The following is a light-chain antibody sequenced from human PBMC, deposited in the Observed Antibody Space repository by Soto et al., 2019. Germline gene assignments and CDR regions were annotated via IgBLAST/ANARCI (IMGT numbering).Light chain of an antibody. CDR1: QSVSSN. V-gene: IGKV3-15*01. CDR2: GAS. Sequence: ILLTHSPATLSVSPGDRVTLSCSASQSVSSNLAWYQQKPGQAPRLLIYGASSRATGISGRFSGSGSGTEFSLTISSLQSEDFAVYYCQQYNSWPGTFGQGTKVDIK. J-gene: IGKJ1*01. CDR3: QQYNSWPGT.